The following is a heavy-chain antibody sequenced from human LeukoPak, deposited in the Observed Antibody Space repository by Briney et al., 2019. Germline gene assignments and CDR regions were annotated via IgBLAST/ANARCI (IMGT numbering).Heavy chain of an antibody. D-gene: IGHD5/OR15-5a*01. Sequence: PSETLSLTRTVSGGSISRHYWSWIRQPPRKGLAWIGYIYYSGCTNYNPSLKSRVTISVDTSKNQFSLKLSSVTAADTAVYYCAGANSTWFDPWGQGTLATVSS. V-gene: IGHV4-59*11. CDR2: IYYSGCT. J-gene: IGHJ5*02. CDR1: GGSISRHY. CDR3: AGANSTWFDP.